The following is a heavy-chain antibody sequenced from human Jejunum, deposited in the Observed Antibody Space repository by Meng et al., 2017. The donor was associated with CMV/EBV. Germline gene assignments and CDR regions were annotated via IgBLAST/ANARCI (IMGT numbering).Heavy chain of an antibody. J-gene: IGHJ4*02. V-gene: IGHV3-53*01. CDR2: IHGADNT. D-gene: IGHD3-10*01. Sequence: SLRLSGAASGFTVSSDFMSWVRQAPGKGLEWVSLIHGADNTHYTDSVKGRFSISRDNSKNTVYLQMNSLRVDDTAVYYCARGRGAHWGQGTLVTVSS. CDR3: ARGRGAH. CDR1: GFTVSSDF.